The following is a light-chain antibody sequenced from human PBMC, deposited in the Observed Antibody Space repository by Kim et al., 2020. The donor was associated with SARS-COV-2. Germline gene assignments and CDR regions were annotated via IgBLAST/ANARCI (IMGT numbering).Light chain of an antibody. CDR3: NAYTGSRTYV. CDR1: SSDVARFNR. CDR2: EVT. V-gene: IGLV2-18*02. Sequence: GQSFPISGTGTSSDVARFNRVSWFQQTPGTAPKLILYEVTTRPSGVSDRFSGSKSGNTASLTISGLQTKDEADYYCNAYTGSRTYVFGTGTKVTVL. J-gene: IGLJ1*01.